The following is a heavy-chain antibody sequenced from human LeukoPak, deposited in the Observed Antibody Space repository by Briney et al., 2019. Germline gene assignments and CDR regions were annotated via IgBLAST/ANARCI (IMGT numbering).Heavy chain of an antibody. J-gene: IGHJ4*02. Sequence: LAGGSLRLXCVPSGFTFTTYAMNWVRQAPGKGLEWVSGITSGGRTYSADSVKGRFTISRDSSKNTLYLQMTSLRADDTALYYCARSIPPDFWGQGTLVTVSS. CDR1: GFTFTTYA. CDR2: ITSGGRT. CDR3: ARSIPPDF. D-gene: IGHD1-26*01. V-gene: IGHV3-23*01.